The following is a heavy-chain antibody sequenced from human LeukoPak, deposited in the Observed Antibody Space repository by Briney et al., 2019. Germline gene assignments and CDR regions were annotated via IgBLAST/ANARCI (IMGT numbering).Heavy chain of an antibody. CDR2: IYYSGST. CDR1: GGSISSYY. J-gene: IGHJ3*02. Sequence: PSETLSLTCTVSGGSISSYYWSWIRQPPGKGLEWIGYIYYSGSTNYNPSLKSRVTISVDTSKNQFSLKLSSVTAADTAVYYCARRLGSTNYAFDIWGQGTMVTVSS. D-gene: IGHD2-2*01. CDR3: ARRLGSTNYAFDI. V-gene: IGHV4-59*01.